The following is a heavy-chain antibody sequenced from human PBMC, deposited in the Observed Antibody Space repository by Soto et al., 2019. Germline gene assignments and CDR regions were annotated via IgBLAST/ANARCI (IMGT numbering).Heavy chain of an antibody. V-gene: IGHV3-33*01. CDR1: GFTFSNYG. J-gene: IGHJ5*02. Sequence: QEQLVESGGGVVQPGRSLRLSCAASGFTFSNYGMHWVRQAPGRGLEWVAIIWYDGGNKYYADSVKGRFTISRDNSKNTVYLQMNSLRVEDTAVYYCARGWAAVAGTFDPWGQGTLVTVSS. CDR2: IWYDGGNK. D-gene: IGHD6-19*01. CDR3: ARGWAAVAGTFDP.